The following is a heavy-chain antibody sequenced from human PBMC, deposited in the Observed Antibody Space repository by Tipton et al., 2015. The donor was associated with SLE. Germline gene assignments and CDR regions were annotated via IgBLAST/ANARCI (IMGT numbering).Heavy chain of an antibody. Sequence: TLSLTCTVSGGSVNSYYYWSWIRQPPGKGLEWIGSIYHSGSTYYNPSLKSRVTISVDTSKNQFSLKLSSVTAADTAVYYCARAELGSDAFDIWGQGTMVTVSS. CDR1: GGSVNSYYY. D-gene: IGHD7-27*01. CDR2: IYHSGST. J-gene: IGHJ3*02. V-gene: IGHV4-38-2*02. CDR3: ARAELGSDAFDI.